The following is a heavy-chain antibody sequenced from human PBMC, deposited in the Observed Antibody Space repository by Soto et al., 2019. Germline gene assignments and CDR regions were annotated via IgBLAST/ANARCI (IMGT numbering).Heavy chain of an antibody. CDR3: AKTETVVVVTGHPRWSES. D-gene: IGHD2-21*02. CDR2: ISGSGATS. CDR1: GFHFNNQA. Sequence: GSLRLSCTASGFHFNNQAMSWIRQAPGKGLEWVSTISGSGATSLYADCVKGRFTIFKDSSQAYLDLKSLRVEDSATYYCAKTETVVVVTGHPRWSESWGRGNMVTLSA. V-gene: IGHV3-23*01. J-gene: IGHJ1*01.